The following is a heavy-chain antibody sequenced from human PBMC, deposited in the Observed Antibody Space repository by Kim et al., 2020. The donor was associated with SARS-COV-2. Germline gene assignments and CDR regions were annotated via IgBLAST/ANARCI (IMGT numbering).Heavy chain of an antibody. V-gene: IGHV3-33*06. CDR2: IWYDGSNK. D-gene: IGHD6-19*01. Sequence: GGSLRLSCAASGFTFSSYAMHWVRQAPGKGLEWVAVIWYDGSNKYYADSVKGRFTISRDNSKNTLYLQMNSLRAEDTAVYYCAKDPYSSGWYWSSTSPYYYYYGMDVWGQGTTVTVSS. J-gene: IGHJ6*02. CDR1: GFTFSSYA. CDR3: AKDPYSSGWYWSSTSPYYYYYGMDV.